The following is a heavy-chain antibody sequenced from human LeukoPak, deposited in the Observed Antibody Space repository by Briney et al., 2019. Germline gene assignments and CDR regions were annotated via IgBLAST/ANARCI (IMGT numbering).Heavy chain of an antibody. D-gene: IGHD3-10*01. CDR1: GDSITSTYSC. Sequence: SETLSLTCTVSGDSITSTYSCWGWLRRPPGKGLEGFGSVYESGSVLHSLSLQSRVTLSVDTSKNQFSVKLISVTGADTAVYHCARHGGDASASSKFDYWGEGTPLIVS. V-gene: IGHV4-39*01. CDR2: VYESGSV. J-gene: IGHJ4*02. CDR3: ARHGGDASASSKFDY.